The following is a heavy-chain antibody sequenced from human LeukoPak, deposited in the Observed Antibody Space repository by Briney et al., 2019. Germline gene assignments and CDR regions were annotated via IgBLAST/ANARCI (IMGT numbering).Heavy chain of an antibody. CDR3: ARGRFGDHYMDV. CDR2: ISTSSSYI. Sequence: GGSLRLSCAASGFTFSSYAMSWVRQAPGKGLEWVSSISTSSSYIYYADSLKGRFTISRGNAKNSLYLQMNSLRAEDTAVYYCARGRFGDHYMDVWGKGTTVTISS. CDR1: GFTFSSYA. V-gene: IGHV3-21*01. D-gene: IGHD3-10*01. J-gene: IGHJ6*03.